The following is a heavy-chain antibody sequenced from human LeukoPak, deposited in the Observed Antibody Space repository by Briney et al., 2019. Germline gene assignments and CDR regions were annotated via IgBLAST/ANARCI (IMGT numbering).Heavy chain of an antibody. V-gene: IGHV4-59*11. Sequence: SETLSLTCTVSGRSISSHYWSWLRQPPGKGLEWLGYIYYSGSTNYNPSLKSRVTISVDTSKNQFSLKLSSVTAADTAVYYCASGERVAATGYYYYYMDVWGKGTTVTVSS. CDR2: IYYSGST. CDR1: GRSISSHY. D-gene: IGHD2-15*01. J-gene: IGHJ6*03. CDR3: ASGERVAATGYYYYYMDV.